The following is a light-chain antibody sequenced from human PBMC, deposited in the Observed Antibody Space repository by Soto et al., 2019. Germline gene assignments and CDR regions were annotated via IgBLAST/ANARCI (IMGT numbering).Light chain of an antibody. CDR1: SSDVGGYNY. V-gene: IGLV2-14*01. J-gene: IGLJ1*01. Sequence: QSALTQPASVSGSPRESITISCTGTSSDVGGYNYVSWYQHHPGKAPKLMIYEVSHRPSGVSYRFSGSKSGNTASLTISGLQGEDEADYYCSSYTNTRTLVFGTGTKLTVL. CDR2: EVS. CDR3: SSYTNTRTLV.